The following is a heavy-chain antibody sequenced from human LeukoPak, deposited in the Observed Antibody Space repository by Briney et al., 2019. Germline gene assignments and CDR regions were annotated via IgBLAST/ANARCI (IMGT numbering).Heavy chain of an antibody. Sequence: PGGSLRLSCAASGFTFSSYSMNWVRQAPGKGLEWVSSISSSSSYIYYADSVKGRFTISRDNAKNSLYLQMNSLRAEDTAVYYCARLDGDLRYVGFDPWGQGTLVTVSS. CDR3: ARLDGDLRYVGFDP. D-gene: IGHD4-17*01. V-gene: IGHV3-21*01. J-gene: IGHJ5*02. CDR1: GFTFSSYS. CDR2: ISSSSSYI.